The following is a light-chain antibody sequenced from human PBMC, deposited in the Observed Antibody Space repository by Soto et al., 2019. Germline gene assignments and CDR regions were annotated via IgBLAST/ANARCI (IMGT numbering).Light chain of an antibody. Sequence: EIMGTQAPDSLAVSLGGRATINCKSSQSVLYSSNNKNYLAWYQQKPRQPPKLLINWASTRESGVPDRFSGSGSGTDFTLTISSLQAEDVAVYYCQQYYNTPLTFGGGTKVDIK. CDR2: WAS. J-gene: IGKJ4*01. CDR1: QSVLYSSNNKNY. V-gene: IGKV4-1*01. CDR3: QQYYNTPLT.